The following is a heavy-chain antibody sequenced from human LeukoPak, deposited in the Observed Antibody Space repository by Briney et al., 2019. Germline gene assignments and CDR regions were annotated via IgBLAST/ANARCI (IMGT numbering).Heavy chain of an antibody. J-gene: IGHJ4*02. V-gene: IGHV3-43*01. CDR1: GFPLEDYT. Sequence: GGSLRLSGAASGFPLEDYTLHWFRQVPGKGLEWVSLFSWDGGSTYYADSVKGRFTISRDDSKNSLYLQMNSLRTEDTALYYCAKDIGWSSTSEGFDYWGQGTLVTVSS. CDR2: FSWDGGST. CDR3: AKDIGWSSTSEGFDY. D-gene: IGHD2-2*01.